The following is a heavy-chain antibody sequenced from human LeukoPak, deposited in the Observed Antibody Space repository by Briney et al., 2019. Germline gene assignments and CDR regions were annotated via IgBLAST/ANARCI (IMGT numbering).Heavy chain of an antibody. D-gene: IGHD6-19*01. CDR2: INTDGTVT. CDR3: ATKQWLAPPPDS. CDR1: GFTFSKYW. Sequence: GGSLRLSCAASGFTFSKYWMLWVRQAPGRGLESVSRINTDGTVTTYADSVKGRSTVSRDNADNTMFLQMSSVRDEDTAVYYCATKQWLAPPPDSWGQGTPVTVSS. J-gene: IGHJ4*02. V-gene: IGHV3-74*01.